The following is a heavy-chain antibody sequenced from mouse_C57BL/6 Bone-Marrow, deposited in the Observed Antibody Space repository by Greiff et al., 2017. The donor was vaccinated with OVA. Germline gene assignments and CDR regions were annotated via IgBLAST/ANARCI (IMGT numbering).Heavy chain of an antibody. CDR2: ISSGGSYT. Sequence: EVQVVESGGDLVKPGGSLKLSCAASGFTFSSYGMSWVRQTPDKRLEWVATISSGGSYTYYPDSVKGRFTISRDNAKHTLYLQMSSLKSEDTAMYYCARRPAYYSIRYWYFDVWGTGTTVTVSS. CDR1: GFTFSSYG. D-gene: IGHD2-5*01. J-gene: IGHJ1*03. V-gene: IGHV5-6*01. CDR3: ARRPAYYSIRYWYFDV.